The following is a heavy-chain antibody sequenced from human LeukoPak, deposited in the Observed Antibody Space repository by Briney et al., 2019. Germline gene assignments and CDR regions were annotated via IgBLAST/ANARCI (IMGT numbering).Heavy chain of an antibody. Sequence: PGGSLRLSCAASGFTFSDYYMSWIRQAPGKGLEWISYISSSGGTIYYADSVKGRFTISRDIPKSSLYLQMNSLRAEDTAVYYCARGKDYYYDSSGYYYGWFDPWGQGTLVTVSS. CDR2: ISSSGGTI. J-gene: IGHJ5*02. V-gene: IGHV3-11*01. D-gene: IGHD3-22*01. CDR3: ARGKDYYYDSSGYYYGWFDP. CDR1: GFTFSDYY.